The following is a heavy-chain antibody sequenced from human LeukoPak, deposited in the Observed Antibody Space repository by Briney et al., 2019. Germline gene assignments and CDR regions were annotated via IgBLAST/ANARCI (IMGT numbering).Heavy chain of an antibody. CDR2: ISYDGSNT. Sequence: GGSLRLSCEASGFTFSSYAMHWVRQAPGKGLEWVAVISYDGSNTYYAHSVKGRFTISRDNSKNTLYLQMNSLRAEDTAVYYCARGGIIAVAGIGVNYFDYWGQGTLVTVSS. CDR3: ARGGIIAVAGIGVNYFDY. D-gene: IGHD6-19*01. V-gene: IGHV3-30*04. J-gene: IGHJ4*02. CDR1: GFTFSSYA.